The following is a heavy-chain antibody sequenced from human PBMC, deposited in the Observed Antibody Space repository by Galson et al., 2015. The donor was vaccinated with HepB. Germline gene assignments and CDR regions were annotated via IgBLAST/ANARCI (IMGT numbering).Heavy chain of an antibody. CDR1: GFIFSTYS. Sequence: SLRLSCAASGFIFSTYSMNWVRQAPGKGLEWVSSITHTRGSMYYADSLKGRFTISRDNAKNSLYLQMNSLTAADTAVYYCARSGSTGQVDYWGQGTLVTVSS. V-gene: IGHV3-21*06. D-gene: IGHD1-14*01. CDR3: ARSGSTGQVDY. CDR2: ITHTRGSM. J-gene: IGHJ4*02.